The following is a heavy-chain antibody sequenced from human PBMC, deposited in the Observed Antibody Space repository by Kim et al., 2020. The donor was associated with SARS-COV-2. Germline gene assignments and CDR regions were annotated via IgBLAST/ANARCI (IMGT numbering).Heavy chain of an antibody. CDR2: ISSNGGST. Sequence: GGSLRLSCSASGFTFSSYAMHWVRQAPGKGLECVSAISSNGGSTYYADSVKGRFTISRDNSKNTLYLQMSSLRAEDTAVYYCVKEGGIVAATEGYYFDYWGQGTLVTVSS. CDR3: VKEGGIVAATEGYYFDY. V-gene: IGHV3-64D*06. D-gene: IGHD2-21*01. CDR1: GFTFSSYA. J-gene: IGHJ4*02.